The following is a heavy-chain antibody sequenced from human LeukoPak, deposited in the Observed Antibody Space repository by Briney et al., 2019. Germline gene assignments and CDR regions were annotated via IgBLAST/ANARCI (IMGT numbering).Heavy chain of an antibody. CDR2: INPSGGST. CDR3: ASGETIFGVVIDY. CDR1: GYTFTSYY. J-gene: IGHJ4*02. V-gene: IGHV1-46*01. D-gene: IGHD3-3*01. Sequence: GASVKVSCKASGYTFTSYYMHWVRQAPGQGLEWMGIINPSGGSTSYAQKFQARVTMSRDLSMSTVYMELSSLRSDDTAVYYCASGETIFGVVIDYWGQGTLVTVSS.